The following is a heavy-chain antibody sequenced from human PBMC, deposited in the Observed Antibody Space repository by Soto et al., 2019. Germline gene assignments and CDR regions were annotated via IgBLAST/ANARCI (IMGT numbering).Heavy chain of an antibody. CDR1: GFTFSSSG. V-gene: IGHV3-21*01. D-gene: IGHD6-6*01. Sequence: EVQLVESGGGLVTPGGSLRLSCAASGFTFSSSGMNWVRQAPGKGLEWVSSISSSTSYINYADSVKGRFTISRDNAKKSLYLQMSSLRADDTAVYYCARAGQLLSFDYWGQGTLVTVSS. CDR3: ARAGQLLSFDY. J-gene: IGHJ4*02. CDR2: ISSSTSYI.